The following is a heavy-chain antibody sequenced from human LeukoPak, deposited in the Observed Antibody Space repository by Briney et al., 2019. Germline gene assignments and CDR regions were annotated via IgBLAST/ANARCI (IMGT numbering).Heavy chain of an antibody. V-gene: IGHV3-66*01. J-gene: IGHJ6*03. CDR2: IYSGGST. CDR3: ARDSGTAAGNIYDYYYYYYMDV. D-gene: IGHD6-13*01. CDR1: GFTVSSNY. Sequence: GGSLRLSCAASGFTVSSNYMSWVRQAPGKGLEWVSVIYSGGSTYYADSVKGRFTISRDNSKNTLYLQMNSLRAEDTAVYYCARDSGTAAGNIYDYYYYYYMDVWGKGTTVTISS.